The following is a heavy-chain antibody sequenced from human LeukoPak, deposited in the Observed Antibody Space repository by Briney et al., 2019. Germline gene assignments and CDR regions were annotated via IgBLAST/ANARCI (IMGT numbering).Heavy chain of an antibody. CDR2: ISSSSSYI. D-gene: IGHD3-3*01. Sequence: GGSLRLSCAASGFTFSSYSINWVRQAPGKGLEWVSSISSSSSYIYYADSVKGRFTTSRDNAKSSLYLQMNSLRAEDTAVYYCARASLEWTQMDYYYYYMDVWGKGTTVTVSS. J-gene: IGHJ6*03. CDR1: GFTFSSYS. CDR3: ARASLEWTQMDYYYYYMDV. V-gene: IGHV3-21*01.